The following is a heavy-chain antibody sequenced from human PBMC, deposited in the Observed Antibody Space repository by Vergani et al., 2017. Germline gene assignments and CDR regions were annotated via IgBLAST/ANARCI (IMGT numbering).Heavy chain of an antibody. J-gene: IGHJ3*02. CDR3: ARDASGDDAFDI. CDR2: ISSSSSYI. Sequence: VLSISSSSSYIYYADSVKGRFTISRDNAKNSLYLQMNSLRAEDTAVYYCARDASGDDAFDIWGQGTMVTVSS. V-gene: IGHV3-21*01. D-gene: IGHD2-21*02.